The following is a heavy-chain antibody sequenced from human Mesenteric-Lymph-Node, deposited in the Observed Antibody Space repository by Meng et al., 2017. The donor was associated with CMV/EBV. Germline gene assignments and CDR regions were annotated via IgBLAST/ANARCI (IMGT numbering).Heavy chain of an antibody. CDR1: GFTFSSYA. CDR3: VKNSFGVIVSPDS. D-gene: IGHD3-3*01. CDR2: VSYDGSNK. Sequence: GGSLRLSCAASGFTFSSYAIHWAHQAPGRGLEWVAVVSYDGSNKYYADSVKGRFTISRDNSKNTVSLQMNNLTAGDTALYYCVKNSFGVIVSPDSWGPGTMVTVSS. V-gene: IGHV3-30-3*02. J-gene: IGHJ4*02.